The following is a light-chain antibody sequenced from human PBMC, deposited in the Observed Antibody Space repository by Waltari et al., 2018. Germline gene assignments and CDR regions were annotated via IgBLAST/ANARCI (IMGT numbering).Light chain of an antibody. V-gene: IGKV1-5*03. CDR2: KAS. CDR3: QQSDTYPWT. CDR1: QSIDRW. Sequence: DIQMTQSPSTLSASVGDRVTITCLASQSIDRWLVLYQQQPGKAPKLLIYKASRLQSGVPSRFSGSGSGTEFTLTISSLQPEAFATVYCQQSDTYPWTFGQGTQVDLK. J-gene: IGKJ1*01.